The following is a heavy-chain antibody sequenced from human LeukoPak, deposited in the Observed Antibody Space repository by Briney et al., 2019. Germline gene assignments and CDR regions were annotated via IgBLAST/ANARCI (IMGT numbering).Heavy chain of an antibody. CDR3: ARVSSWLLGFDY. J-gene: IGHJ4*02. D-gene: IGHD6-13*01. V-gene: IGHV4-34*01. CDR2: INHSGST. Sequence: SETLSLTCAVYGGSFSGYYWSWIRQPPGKGLEWIGEINHSGSTNYNPSLKSRVTISVDTSKNQFSLKLSSVTAADTAVYYCARVSSWLLGFDYWGQGTLVTVSS. CDR1: GGSFSGYY.